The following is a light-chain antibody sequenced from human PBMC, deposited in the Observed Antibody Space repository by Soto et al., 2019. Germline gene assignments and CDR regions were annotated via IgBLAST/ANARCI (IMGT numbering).Light chain of an antibody. CDR2: KAS. V-gene: IGKV1-5*03. CDR3: QQSYSNPRT. CDR1: QSISSW. Sequence: EIEMTQSPSTLSASVGDRVTITCRASQSISSWLAWYQQKPGKAPKLLIYKASSLESGVPSRFSGSGSATDFTLTITSLQPDDFATYYCQQSYSNPRTFGQGTKVDIK. J-gene: IGKJ1*01.